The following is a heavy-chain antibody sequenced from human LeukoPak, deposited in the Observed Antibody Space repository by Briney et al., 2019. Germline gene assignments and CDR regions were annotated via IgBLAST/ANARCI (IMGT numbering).Heavy chain of an antibody. Sequence: GRSLRLSCAASGFTFDDYAMHWVRQAPGKGLEWVSGISWNSGSIGYADSVNGRFTISRDNAKNSLYLQMNSLTADDTAVYYCARLLTRGPVYFDLWGRGTLVTVSS. CDR3: ARLLTRGPVYFDL. D-gene: IGHD2-21*02. CDR1: GFTFDDYA. V-gene: IGHV3-9*01. CDR2: ISWNSGSI. J-gene: IGHJ2*01.